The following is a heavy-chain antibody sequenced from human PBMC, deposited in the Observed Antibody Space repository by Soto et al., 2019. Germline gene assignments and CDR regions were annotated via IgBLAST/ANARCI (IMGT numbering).Heavy chain of an antibody. CDR1: GYIFTNFG. V-gene: IGHV1-18*01. Sequence: QVQLVQSGAEVKKPGASVKVSCKASGYIFTNFGISWVRQAPGQGLEWMGWISTSNDDINYAPKLQGRLTMTTDTSTSTAYMELWSLRSDDTAVYYCARDLCTASYYNYWGQGTLVTVSS. J-gene: IGHJ4*02. D-gene: IGHD1-26*01. CDR3: ARDLCTASYYNY. CDR2: ISTSNDDI.